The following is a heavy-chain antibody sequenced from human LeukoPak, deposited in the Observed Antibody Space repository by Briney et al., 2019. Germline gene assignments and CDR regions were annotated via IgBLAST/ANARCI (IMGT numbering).Heavy chain of an antibody. J-gene: IGHJ4*02. Sequence: ASLKVSCKASGYTFSSYGISWVRQAPGQGLEWMGWISAYNGNTNFAQEFQGRVTMTTDTSTSTASMELRSLRSDDTAVYYCTRDQGIYNHRIIDSWGQGTLVTVSS. V-gene: IGHV1-18*01. CDR2: ISAYNGNT. D-gene: IGHD5-12*01. CDR3: TRDQGIYNHRIIDS. CDR1: GYTFSSYG.